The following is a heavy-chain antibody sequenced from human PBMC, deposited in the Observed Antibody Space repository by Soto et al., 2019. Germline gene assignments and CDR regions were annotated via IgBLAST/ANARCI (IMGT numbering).Heavy chain of an antibody. D-gene: IGHD3-10*01. CDR1: GDMFRNSA. Sequence: QVQLVQSGAEVKRPGSSVKVSCKASGDMFRNSAFTWVRQAPGQGLAWMGVIIPLFRKTNVAQNFQGRVTFTPDESTSSLYMEASSLTSEDTAVYYCARARLSNGDPNIYFFYGLDVWGQGTTITVSS. CDR3: ARARLSNGDPNIYFFYGLDV. CDR2: IIPLFRKT. V-gene: IGHV1-69*01. J-gene: IGHJ6*02.